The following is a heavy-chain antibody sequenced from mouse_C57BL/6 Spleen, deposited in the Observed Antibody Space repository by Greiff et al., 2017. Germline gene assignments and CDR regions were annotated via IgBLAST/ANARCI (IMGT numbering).Heavy chain of an antibody. CDR3: ARPVGGYFDV. V-gene: IGHV5-17*01. J-gene: IGHJ1*03. CDR2: ISSGSSTI. Sequence: EVKLMESGGGLVKPGGSLKLSCAASGFTFSDYGMHWVRQAPEKGLEWVAYISSGSSTIYYADTVKGRFTISRDNAKNTLFLQMTSLRSEDTAMYYCARPVGGYFDVWGTGTTVTVSS. CDR1: GFTFSDYG. D-gene: IGHD1-1*01.